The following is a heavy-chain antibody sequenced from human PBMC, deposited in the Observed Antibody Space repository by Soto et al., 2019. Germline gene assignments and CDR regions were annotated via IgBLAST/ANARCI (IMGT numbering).Heavy chain of an antibody. CDR1: GFTFSNYA. CDR3: ARDGHCDY. CDR2: ISYDGNNK. J-gene: IGHJ4*02. V-gene: IGHV3-30-3*01. Sequence: QVQLVESGGGVVQPGKSVRLSCAASGFTFSNYAMHWVRQAPGKGLEWVAVISYDGNNKFYADSVKGRFTISRDNSKNTLFLQMDSLGPEETAVYSCARDGHCDYWGQGTLVTVSS.